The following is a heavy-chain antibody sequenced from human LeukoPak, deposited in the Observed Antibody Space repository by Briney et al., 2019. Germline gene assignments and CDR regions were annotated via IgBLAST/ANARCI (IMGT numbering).Heavy chain of an antibody. CDR3: ARLGLGSGSSCDY. CDR2: IYPGDSET. V-gene: IGHV5-51*01. Sequence: GESLKISCKVSGDNFASYRIGWARQMPGKGLEWMGFIYPGDSETKNSPSFQGQVTMSADKSISTAYLQWSSLKASDTAIYYCARLGLGSGSSCDYWGQGTLVIVSS. D-gene: IGHD3-10*01. CDR1: GDNFASYR. J-gene: IGHJ4*02.